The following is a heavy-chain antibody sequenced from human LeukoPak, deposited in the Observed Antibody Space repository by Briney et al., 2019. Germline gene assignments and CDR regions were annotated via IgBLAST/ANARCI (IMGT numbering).Heavy chain of an antibody. D-gene: IGHD1-26*01. CDR3: ARRGYSGSSGAFDV. CDR1: GFTFSSYW. Sequence: GGSLRLSCAASGFTFSSYWMHWVRHAPGKGLEWVSSISSSSSYIYYADSVKGRFTISRDNAKNSLYLQMNSLRAEDTAVYYCARRGYSGSSGAFDVWGQGTVVTVSS. V-gene: IGHV3-21*01. J-gene: IGHJ3*01. CDR2: ISSSSSYI.